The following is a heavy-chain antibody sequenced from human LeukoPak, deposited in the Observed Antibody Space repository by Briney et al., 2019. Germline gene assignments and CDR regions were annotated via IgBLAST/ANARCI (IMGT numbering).Heavy chain of an antibody. V-gene: IGHV1-46*01. Sequence: ASVKVSCKASGYTFTTYYMHWVRQAPGQGLEWMGTINPNGGSTSYAQNRVTMTRDTSTSTFYMELSSLKSEDTAVYYCARASNYGSGNYHLDYWGQGTLVTVSS. CDR2: INPNGGST. CDR1: GYTFTTYY. J-gene: IGHJ4*02. CDR3: ARASNYGSGNYHLDY. D-gene: IGHD3-10*01.